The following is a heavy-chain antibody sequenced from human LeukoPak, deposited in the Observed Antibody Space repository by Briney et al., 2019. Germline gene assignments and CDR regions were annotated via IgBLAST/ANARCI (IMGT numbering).Heavy chain of an antibody. D-gene: IGHD3-10*01. V-gene: IGHV1-18*01. CDR1: GYTFSSYG. Sequence: ASVTVSCRASGYTFSSYGISWVRQAPGQGLEWMGWISAYNANTNYAQNLQGRVTMTTDTSTSTAYMELRSLRSDDTAVYYCARRRYYYGSGSYYSGVLSFDYWGQGTLVTVSS. CDR2: ISAYNANT. CDR3: ARRRYYYGSGSYYSGVLSFDY. J-gene: IGHJ4*02.